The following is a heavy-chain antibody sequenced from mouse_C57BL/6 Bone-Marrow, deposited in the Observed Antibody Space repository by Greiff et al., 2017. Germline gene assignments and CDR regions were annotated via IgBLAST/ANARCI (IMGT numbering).Heavy chain of an antibody. V-gene: IGHV14-4*01. CDR3: TTYQETEDY. D-gene: IGHD3-2*02. CDR1: GFNIKDDY. Sequence: EVQLQQSGAELVRPGASVKLSCTASGFNIKDDYMHWVKQRPEQGLEWIGWIDPENGDTEYASKFQGKATITADTSSNTAYLQLSSLTSEDTAVYYCTTYQETEDYWGQGTTLTVSS. J-gene: IGHJ2*01. CDR2: IDPENGDT.